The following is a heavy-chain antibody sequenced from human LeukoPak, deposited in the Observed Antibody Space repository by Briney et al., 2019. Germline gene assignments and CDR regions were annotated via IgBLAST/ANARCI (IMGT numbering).Heavy chain of an antibody. V-gene: IGHV1-46*01. J-gene: IGHJ6*03. D-gene: IGHD3-9*01. CDR2: INPSSGST. CDR3: AREAYDILTGIQYYYYYYMAV. CDR1: GYTFTSYY. Sequence: ASVEVSCKASGYTFTSYYMHWVGQAPGQAVEGRGMINPSSGSTSYAQKFQCRVTMTRNTSISTASMQLRSLRSDDTAVYYCAREAYDILTGIQYYYYYYMAVWGKGTTVTISS.